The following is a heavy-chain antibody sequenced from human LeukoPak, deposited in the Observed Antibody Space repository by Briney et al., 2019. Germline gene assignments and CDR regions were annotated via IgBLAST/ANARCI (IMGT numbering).Heavy chain of an antibody. CDR2: ISSSGSYI. Sequence: GGSLRLSCAASGFTFSSYSMNWVRQAPGKGLEWVSSISSSGSYIYYADSVKGRFTISRDNSKNTLYLRMNSLRAEDTAVYYCAKDQQRWLQLAYYMDVWGKGTTVTVSS. D-gene: IGHD5-24*01. CDR1: GFTFSSYS. CDR3: AKDQQRWLQLAYYMDV. J-gene: IGHJ6*03. V-gene: IGHV3-21*04.